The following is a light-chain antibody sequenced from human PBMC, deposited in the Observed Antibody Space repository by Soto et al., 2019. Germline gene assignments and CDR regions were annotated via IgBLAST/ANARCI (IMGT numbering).Light chain of an antibody. J-gene: IGLJ2*01. CDR1: CSDVGGYNY. V-gene: IGLV2-14*01. CDR2: EVS. Sequence: QSALTPPASVSGSPGQSITISCTGTCSDVGGYNYVSWYQHHPGKAPKLMIYEVSNRPSGVSNRFSGSKSGNTASLTISGLQAEDEGDYYCSSYTSSSTRVFGGGTKLTVL. CDR3: SSYTSSSTRV.